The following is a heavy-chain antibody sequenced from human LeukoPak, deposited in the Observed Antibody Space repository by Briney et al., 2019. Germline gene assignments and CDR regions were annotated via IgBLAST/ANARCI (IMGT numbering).Heavy chain of an antibody. D-gene: IGHD6-19*01. CDR3: ARDRGGQWLRQGDAFDI. J-gene: IGHJ3*02. Sequence: GGSLRLSCAASGFTFSTYGMHWVRQAPGKGLEWVAFIRYDGTNKYYADSVKGRFTISRDNSKNTLYLQMNSLRAEDTAVYYCARDRGGQWLRQGDAFDIWGQGTMVTVSS. V-gene: IGHV3-30*02. CDR2: IRYDGTNK. CDR1: GFTFSTYG.